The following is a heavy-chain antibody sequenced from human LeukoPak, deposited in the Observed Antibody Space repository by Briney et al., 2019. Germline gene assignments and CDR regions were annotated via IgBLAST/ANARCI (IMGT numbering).Heavy chain of an antibody. V-gene: IGHV3-23*01. J-gene: IGHJ6*03. Sequence: GGSLRLSCAASGFTFSSYAMSWVRQAPGKGLEWVSAISGSGGSTYYADSVKGRFTISRDNAKNSLYLQMNSLRAEDTAVYYCARDGQSHYYYYYMDVWGKGTTVTVSS. D-gene: IGHD5-24*01. CDR1: GFTFSSYA. CDR3: ARDGQSHYYYYYMDV. CDR2: ISGSGGST.